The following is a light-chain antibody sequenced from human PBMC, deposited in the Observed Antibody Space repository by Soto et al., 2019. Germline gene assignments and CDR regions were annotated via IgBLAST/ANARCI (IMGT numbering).Light chain of an antibody. J-gene: IGKJ4*01. V-gene: IGKV1-5*03. CDR3: QQYNSYSSLT. CDR2: KAS. CDR1: QSVNNW. Sequence: DLQMTQSPSTLSASVGDRVTITCRASQSVNNWLAWYQQKPGEAPKLLIYKASTLHSGVPSRFSGSASGTEFTLTISCLQPDDFATYYCQQYNSYSSLTFGGGTKVEIK.